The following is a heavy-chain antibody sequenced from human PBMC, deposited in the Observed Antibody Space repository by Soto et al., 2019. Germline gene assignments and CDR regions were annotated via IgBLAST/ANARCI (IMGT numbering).Heavy chain of an antibody. CDR1: GYKFTSYG. J-gene: IGHJ3*02. CDR2: IYPGDSDT. CDR3: AGRGSDVTTLAFDI. V-gene: IGHV5-51*01. Sequence: PXESLKISFKGSGYKFTSYGIGWVRQIPGKGLEWMGIIYPGDSDTRYSPSFQGQVTISADKSISTAYLQWSSLKASDTAMYYCAGRGSDVTTLAFDIWGQGTMVTVSS. D-gene: IGHD4-17*01.